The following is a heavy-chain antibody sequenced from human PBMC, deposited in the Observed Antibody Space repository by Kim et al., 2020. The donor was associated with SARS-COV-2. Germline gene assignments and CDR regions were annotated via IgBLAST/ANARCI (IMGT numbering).Heavy chain of an antibody. J-gene: IGHJ6*02. V-gene: IGHV4-34*01. CDR2: INHSGST. D-gene: IGHD3-3*01. Sequence: SQTLSLTCAVYGGSFSGYYWSWIRQPPGKGLEWIGEINHSGSTNYNPSLKSRVTISVDTSKNQFSLKLSSVTAADTAVYYCARGGSESRFWSGTHSLYYSYGMDVWGQGTTGTVSS. CDR3: ARGGSESRFWSGTHSLYYSYGMDV. CDR1: GGSFSGYY.